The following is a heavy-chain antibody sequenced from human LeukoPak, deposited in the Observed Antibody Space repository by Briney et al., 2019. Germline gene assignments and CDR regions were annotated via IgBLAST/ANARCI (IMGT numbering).Heavy chain of an antibody. D-gene: IGHD3-10*01. CDR3: ARDSGSGYLYYYYYGMDV. CDR1: GGSISSYY. J-gene: IGHJ6*02. Sequence: SETLSLTCTVSGGSISSYYWSWIRQPPGKGLEWIGYIYYSGSTNYNPSLKSRVTISVDTPKNQFSLKLSSVTAADTAVYYCARDSGSGYLYYYYYGMDVWGQGTTVTVSS. V-gene: IGHV4-59*12. CDR2: IYYSGST.